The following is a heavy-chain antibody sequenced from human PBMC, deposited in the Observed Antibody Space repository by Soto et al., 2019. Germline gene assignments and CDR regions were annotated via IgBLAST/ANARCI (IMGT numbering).Heavy chain of an antibody. CDR1: GCSISSGGYY. D-gene: IGHD2-15*01. CDR2: IYYSGST. J-gene: IGHJ4*02. Sequence: PSETLSLTCTVSGCSISSGGYYWSWIRQHPGKGLEWIGYIYYSGSTYYNPSLKSRVTISEDTSKNQFSLKLSSVTAADTAVYYFARAGYCSGGSCYRFPVDYGGQGTLVTV. V-gene: IGHV4-31*03. CDR3: ARAGYCSGGSCYRFPVDY.